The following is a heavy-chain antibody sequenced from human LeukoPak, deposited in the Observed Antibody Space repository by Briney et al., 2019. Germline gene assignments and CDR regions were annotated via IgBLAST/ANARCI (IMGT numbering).Heavy chain of an antibody. CDR1: GGSISSSNW. Sequence: PSETLSLTCAVSGGSISSSNWWSWVRQPPGKGLEWIGEIYHSGSTNYNPSLKSRVTISVDKSKNQFSLKLSSVTAADTAVYYCARDSEHMTTVTTREPSFDYWGQGTLVTVSS. D-gene: IGHD4-17*01. CDR2: IYHSGST. CDR3: ARDSEHMTTVTTREPSFDY. J-gene: IGHJ4*02. V-gene: IGHV4-4*02.